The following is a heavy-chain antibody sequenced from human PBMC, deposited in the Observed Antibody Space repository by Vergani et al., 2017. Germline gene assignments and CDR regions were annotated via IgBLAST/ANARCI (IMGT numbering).Heavy chain of an antibody. CDR2: ISGSGGST. CDR1: GFTFSSYA. D-gene: IGHD6-6*01. J-gene: IGHJ6*03. V-gene: IGHV3-23*01. CDR3: AKDLSYSSSYYYYMDV. Sequence: EVQLLESGGGFVQPGGSLRLSCAASGFTFSSYAMSWVRQAPGKGLEWVSAISGSGGSTYYADSVKGRFTISRDNSKNTLYLQMNSLRAEDTAVYYCAKDLSYSSSYYYYMDVWGKGTTVTVSS.